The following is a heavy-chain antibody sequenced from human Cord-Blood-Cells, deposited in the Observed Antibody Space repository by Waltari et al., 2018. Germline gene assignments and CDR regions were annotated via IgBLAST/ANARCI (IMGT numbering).Heavy chain of an antibody. CDR1: GGSISRYY. D-gene: IGHD2-2*01. CDR3: ARGGYCSSTSCYYYYYYYMDV. CDR2: IYTSGST. V-gene: IGHV4-4*07. Sequence: QVQLQESGPGLVKPSETLSPPCTVSGGSISRYYWSWIRQHAGKGLGWIGRIYTSGSTNYNPSLKSRVTMSVDTSKNQFSLKLSSVTAADTAVYYCARGGYCSSTSCYYYYYYYMDVWGKGTTVTVSS. J-gene: IGHJ6*03.